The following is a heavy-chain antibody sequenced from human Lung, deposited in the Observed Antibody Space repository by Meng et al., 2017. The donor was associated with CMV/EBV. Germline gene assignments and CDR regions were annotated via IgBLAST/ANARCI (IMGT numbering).Heavy chain of an antibody. CDR1: GFTFRTYA. CDR3: AREGPDYNSSYFDY. CDR2: ISYDGNN. D-gene: IGHD2/OR15-2a*01. J-gene: IGHJ4*02. Sequence: VRVVESGRGVVCPGRSLRLSWAASGFTFRTYAMHWVRQAPGKGLEWMTIISYDGNNKYADSVKGRFTISRDNSKNTLYLQMNSLRTEDTAVYYCAREGPDYNSSYFDYWGQGTLVTVSS. V-gene: IGHV3-30-3*01.